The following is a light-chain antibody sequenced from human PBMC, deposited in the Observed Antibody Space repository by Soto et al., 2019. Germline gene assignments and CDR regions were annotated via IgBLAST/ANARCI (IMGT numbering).Light chain of an antibody. CDR1: RSVNSY. CDR3: QQRGELPVR. Sequence: EIVLTQSPATLYFSPGERATLSYRASRSVNSYLALYQQKTGQAPRLLSSDASNRATGIPARFSGSGSGTAVTRPIGSLEPEDLAVYYRQQRGELPVRVGQRTRLQS. V-gene: IGKV3-11*01. J-gene: IGKJ5*01. CDR2: DAS.